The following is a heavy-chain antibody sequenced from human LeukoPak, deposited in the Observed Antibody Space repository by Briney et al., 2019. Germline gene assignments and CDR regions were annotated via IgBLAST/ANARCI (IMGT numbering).Heavy chain of an antibody. CDR1: GGTFSSYA. Sequence: SVKVSCKASGGTFSSYAISWVRQAPGQGPEWMGGIIPIFGTANYAQKFQGRVTITADESTSTAYMELSSLRSEDTAVYYCASLPPYSGYDTAPDYFDYWGQGTLVTVSS. CDR3: ASLPPYSGYDTAPDYFDY. D-gene: IGHD5-12*01. V-gene: IGHV1-69*01. CDR2: IIPIFGTA. J-gene: IGHJ4*02.